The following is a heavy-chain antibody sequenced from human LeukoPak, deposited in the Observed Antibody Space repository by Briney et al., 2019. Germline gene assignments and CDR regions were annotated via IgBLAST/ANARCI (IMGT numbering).Heavy chain of an antibody. CDR2: TNEDGTEE. Sequence: GGSLRLSCGASGFRFISYWMSWVRHIPGKGLEWVANTNEDGTEEYYVDSVKGRFTISRDNAKNSLFLQMNSLRADDTAVYHCARVGWAPGSDYWGQGTLVTVSS. V-gene: IGHV3-7*01. CDR3: ARVGWAPGSDY. CDR1: GFRFISYW. J-gene: IGHJ4*02. D-gene: IGHD2-15*01.